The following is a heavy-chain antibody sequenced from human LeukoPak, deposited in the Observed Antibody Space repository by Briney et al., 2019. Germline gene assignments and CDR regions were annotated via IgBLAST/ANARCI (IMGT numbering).Heavy chain of an antibody. Sequence: ASVNVSCKTSGYIFTGYYIHWVRQAPGQGLELMGWINPINGGTNSAQKFQGRVTMTRDTSISTAYMELSSLRSDDTAVYYCARDQWELQFPFDYWGQGNLVTVSS. D-gene: IGHD1-26*01. CDR3: ARDQWELQFPFDY. V-gene: IGHV1-2*02. CDR2: INPINGGT. J-gene: IGHJ4*02. CDR1: GYIFTGYY.